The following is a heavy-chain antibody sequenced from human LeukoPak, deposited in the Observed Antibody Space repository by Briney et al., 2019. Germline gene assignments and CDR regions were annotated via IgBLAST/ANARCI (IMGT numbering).Heavy chain of an antibody. D-gene: IGHD3-22*01. J-gene: IGHJ6*03. CDR3: ARDYYDSSGSLGYYYYYMDV. V-gene: IGHV3-21*01. CDR2: ISSSSSYI. Sequence: GGSLRLSCAASGFTFSSYSMNWVRQAPGKGLEWVSSISSSSSYIYYGDSVKGRFTISRDNAKNSLYLQMNSLRAEDTAVYYCARDYYDSSGSLGYYYYYMDVWGKGTTVTISS. CDR1: GFTFSSYS.